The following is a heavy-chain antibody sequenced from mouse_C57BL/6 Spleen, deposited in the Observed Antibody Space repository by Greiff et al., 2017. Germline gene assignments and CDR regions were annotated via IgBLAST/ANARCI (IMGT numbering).Heavy chain of an antibody. J-gene: IGHJ2*01. D-gene: IGHD3-3*01. CDR3: ARGGDGVFDY. V-gene: IGHV1-69*01. Sequence: QVQLKQPGAELVMPGASVKLSCKASGYTFTSYWMHWVKPRPGQGLEWIGEIDPSDSYTNYNQKFKGTSTLTVNKSSSTPYMQLSSLTAEDSAVYYCARGGDGVFDYWGQGTTLTVSS. CDR2: IDPSDSYT. CDR1: GYTFTSYW.